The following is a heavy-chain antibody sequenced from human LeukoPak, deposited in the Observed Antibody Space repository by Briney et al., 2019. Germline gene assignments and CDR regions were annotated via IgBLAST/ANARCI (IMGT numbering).Heavy chain of an antibody. Sequence: GASVKVSRKASGYTFTSHGISWVRQAPGQGLEWMGWISAYNGDTNYAQRFQGRVTMTTDTSTSTAYMELRSLRSDDTAVYYCARGPSNSSGWKTWFDPWGQGTLVTVSS. J-gene: IGHJ5*02. D-gene: IGHD6-19*01. CDR3: ARGPSNSSGWKTWFDP. CDR2: ISAYNGDT. V-gene: IGHV1-18*01. CDR1: GYTFTSHG.